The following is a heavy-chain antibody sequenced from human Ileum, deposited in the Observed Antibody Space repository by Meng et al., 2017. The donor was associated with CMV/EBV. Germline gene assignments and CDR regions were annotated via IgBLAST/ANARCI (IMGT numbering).Heavy chain of an antibody. Sequence: SVKVSCKAAGGTFRNYGFSWVRQAPGQGLEWMGGIIPIFGTPNYAQKFQGRVTISTDESTSTVYMDLGSLRSEDTAVYYCARGVSISYYYYDLDVWGQGTTVTVSS. CDR1: GGTFRNYG. D-gene: IGHD1-14*01. CDR3: ARGVSISYYYYDLDV. CDR2: IIPIFGTP. J-gene: IGHJ6*02. V-gene: IGHV1-69*05.